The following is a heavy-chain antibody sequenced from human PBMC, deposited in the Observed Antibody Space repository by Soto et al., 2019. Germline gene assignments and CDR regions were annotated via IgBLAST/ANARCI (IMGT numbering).Heavy chain of an antibody. CDR3: ARSRDGYSFYFYYGMDG. Sequence: GGSLRLSCAASGFTFTSYGMHWVRQAPGKGLEWVALILHDGSAEYYADSVKGRFTISRDNSKNTLYLQMNSLRAEDTAVYYCARSRDGYSFYFYYGMDGWDQGTTVTVSS. D-gene: IGHD4-4*01. J-gene: IGHJ6*02. CDR1: GFTFTSYG. CDR2: ILHDGSAE. V-gene: IGHV3-30*03.